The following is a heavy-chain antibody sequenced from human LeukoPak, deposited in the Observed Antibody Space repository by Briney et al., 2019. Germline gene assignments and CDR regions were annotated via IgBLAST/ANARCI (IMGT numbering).Heavy chain of an antibody. J-gene: IGHJ6*03. D-gene: IGHD2-2*02. CDR2: IIPIFGTA. V-gene: IGHV1-69*05. CDR3: ASVRYCSSTSCYIRGYYYMDV. Sequence: SVKVSCKASGGTFSSYAISWVRQAPGQGLEWMGGIIPIFGTANYAQKFQGRVTITTDESTSTAYMELSSLRSEDTAVYYCASVRYCSSTSCYIRGYYYMDVWGKGTTVTVSS. CDR1: GGTFSSYA.